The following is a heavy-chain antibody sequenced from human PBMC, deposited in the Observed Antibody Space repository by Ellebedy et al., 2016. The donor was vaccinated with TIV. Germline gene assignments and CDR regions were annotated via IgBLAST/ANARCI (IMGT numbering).Heavy chain of an antibody. D-gene: IGHD2-2*01. J-gene: IGHJ4*02. CDR2: ISYDENNK. V-gene: IGHV3-30-3*01. Sequence: GGSLRLXXAASGFTFRSYAMHWVRQAPGKGLEWVAVISYDENNKHYADSVRGRFTISRDNAKNSLYLQMNSLRAEDTAVYYCARVEPFYCSSTSCKNLGSDYWGQGTLVTVSS. CDR1: GFTFRSYA. CDR3: ARVEPFYCSSTSCKNLGSDY.